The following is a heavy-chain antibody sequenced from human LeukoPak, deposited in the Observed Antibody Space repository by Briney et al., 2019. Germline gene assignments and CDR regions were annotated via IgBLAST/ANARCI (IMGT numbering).Heavy chain of an antibody. V-gene: IGHV3-74*01. Sequence: GGSLRLSCAGSGFTFSTYWMHWVRQAPGGGLVWVSGINTDGSTTSYADSVKGRFTISRDNAKNTVYLQMSSLRAEDTAVYYCAKESGYDVDLEYWGQGALVTVSS. CDR2: INTDGSTT. CDR1: GFTFSTYW. J-gene: IGHJ4*02. CDR3: AKESGYDVDLEY. D-gene: IGHD5-12*01.